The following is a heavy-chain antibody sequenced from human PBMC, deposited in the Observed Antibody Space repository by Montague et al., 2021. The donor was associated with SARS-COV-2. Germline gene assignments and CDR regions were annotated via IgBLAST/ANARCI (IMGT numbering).Heavy chain of an antibody. CDR1: GGSITSGGYY. D-gene: IGHD2-21*01. Sequence: TLSLTCTVSGGSITSGGYYWTWIRQHPGKGLEWIGYIYHTGSTYYNPSLQSRLRTSVDTSKNEFSLTLTSVTAADTAIYYCARGRGWGSRGAGYIDLWGRVTLVTVSS. J-gene: IGHJ2*01. CDR2: IYHTGST. CDR3: ARGRGWGSRGAGYIDL. V-gene: IGHV4-31*03.